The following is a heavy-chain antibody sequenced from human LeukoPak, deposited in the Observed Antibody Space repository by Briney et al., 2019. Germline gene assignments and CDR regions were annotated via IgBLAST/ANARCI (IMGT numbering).Heavy chain of an antibody. Sequence: ASVKASCKASGYTFTGYYMHWVRQAPGQGLEWMGWISAYNGNTNYAQKLQGRVTMTTDTSTSTAYMELRSLRSDDTAVYYCARVHYYDSSGEDFDYWGQGTLVTVSS. CDR2: ISAYNGNT. V-gene: IGHV1-18*04. CDR1: GYTFTGYY. CDR3: ARVHYYDSSGEDFDY. J-gene: IGHJ4*02. D-gene: IGHD3-22*01.